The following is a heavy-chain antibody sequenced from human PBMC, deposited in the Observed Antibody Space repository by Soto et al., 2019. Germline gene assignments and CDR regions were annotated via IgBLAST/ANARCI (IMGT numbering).Heavy chain of an antibody. CDR1: GFTFSSYA. CDR3: ARDLMGYYYGMDV. V-gene: IGHV3-30-3*01. D-gene: IGHD2-8*01. CDR2: ISYDGSNK. Sequence: QVQLVESGGGVVQPGRSLRLSCAASGFTFSSYAMHWVRQAPGKGLEWVAVISYDGSNKYYADSVKGRFTISRDNSKNTLYLQMSSLRAEDTAVYYCARDLMGYYYGMDVWGQGTTVTVSS. J-gene: IGHJ6*02.